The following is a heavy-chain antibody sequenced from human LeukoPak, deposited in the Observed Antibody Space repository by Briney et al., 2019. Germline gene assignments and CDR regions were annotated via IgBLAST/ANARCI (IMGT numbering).Heavy chain of an antibody. J-gene: IGHJ5*02. Sequence: GGSLRLSCAASGFTFSDYYMSWIRQAPGKGLEWVSYISSSGSTIYYADSVKGRFTISRDNAKNTLYLQMDSLRVDDTAVYYCARDIAPTGTVWFDPWGQGTLVTVSS. CDR3: ARDIAPTGTVWFDP. CDR2: ISSSGSTI. CDR1: GFTFSDYY. V-gene: IGHV3-11*04. D-gene: IGHD6-13*01.